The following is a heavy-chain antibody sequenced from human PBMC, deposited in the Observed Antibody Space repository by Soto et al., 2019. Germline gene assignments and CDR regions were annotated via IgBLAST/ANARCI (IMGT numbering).Heavy chain of an antibody. Sequence: QVLLQESGPGLVKPSQTLSLTCTVSGDSFSSADYNWSWIRQPPGKGLEWIGYIYYSGYTYNNPSLKRRLTMSGDTSKNHFFLKLSSVTAADTAVYYCAGSSDYVAFDYWGQGTLVTVSS. CDR1: GDSFSSADYN. J-gene: IGHJ4*02. D-gene: IGHD4-17*01. CDR2: IYYSGYT. V-gene: IGHV4-30-4*01. CDR3: AGSSDYVAFDY.